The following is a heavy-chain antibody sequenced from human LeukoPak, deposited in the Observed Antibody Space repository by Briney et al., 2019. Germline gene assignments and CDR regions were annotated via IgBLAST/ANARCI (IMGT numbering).Heavy chain of an antibody. J-gene: IGHJ5*02. D-gene: IGHD4-17*01. CDR1: GFTFSSYG. V-gene: IGHV3-30*02. CDR2: IQYVGSNK. CDR3: ADAYGP. Sequence: GGSLRLSCAASGFTFSSYGMHWVRQAPGKGLEWVAFIQYVGSNKYYADSVKGRFTISRDNSKNTLYLQLNSLRPEDTAVYYCADAYGPWGQGTLVTVSS.